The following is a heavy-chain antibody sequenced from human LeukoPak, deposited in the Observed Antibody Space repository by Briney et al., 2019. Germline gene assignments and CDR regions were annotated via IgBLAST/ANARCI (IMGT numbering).Heavy chain of an antibody. V-gene: IGHV4-59*01. J-gene: IGHJ4*02. CDR1: GVSISSYY. D-gene: IGHD3-3*01. CDR3: ARGFWSGYYYWDY. Sequence: PSETLSLTCTVSGVSISSYYWSWLRQPPGKGLEWLGYIYYSGSTNYNPSLKSRVTISVDTSKNQFSLKLSSVTAADTAMYYCARGFWSGYYYWDYWGQGTLVTVSS. CDR2: IYYSGST.